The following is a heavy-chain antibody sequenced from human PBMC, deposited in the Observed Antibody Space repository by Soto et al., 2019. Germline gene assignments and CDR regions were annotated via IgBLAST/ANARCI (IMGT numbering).Heavy chain of an antibody. Sequence: EVQLAESGGGMVQPGGSLRLSCVASGFTFSRYDMHWVRQAPGKGLEYVSSISSNGGNTYYGNSVKGRFTISRDNSKNSLYLQMGSLRAEDIAVYYCVRRVSGNYDYWGQGTLVTVSS. D-gene: IGHD1-7*01. CDR3: VRRVSGNYDY. CDR2: ISSNGGNT. CDR1: GFTFSRYD. V-gene: IGHV3-64*01. J-gene: IGHJ4*02.